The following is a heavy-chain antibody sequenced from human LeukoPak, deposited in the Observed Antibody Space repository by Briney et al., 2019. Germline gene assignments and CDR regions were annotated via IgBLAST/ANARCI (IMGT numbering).Heavy chain of an antibody. D-gene: IGHD2-21*02. CDR1: GGSISSYY. V-gene: IGHV4-4*07. J-gene: IGHJ4*02. Sequence: SETLSLTCTVSGGSISSYYWSWIRQPAGKGLEWIGRIYTSGSTNYNPSLKSRVTISVDTSKNQFSLKLSSVTAADTAVYYCARESTVGDAIDYWGQGTLVTVSS. CDR2: IYTSGST. CDR3: ARESTVGDAIDY.